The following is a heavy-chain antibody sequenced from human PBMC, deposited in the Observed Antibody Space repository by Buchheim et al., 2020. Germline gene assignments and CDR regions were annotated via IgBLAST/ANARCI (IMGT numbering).Heavy chain of an antibody. D-gene: IGHD1-26*01. Sequence: EVQLVESGGGLVQPGGSLRLSCAASGFSFSPYYMHWVRQPPGKGLVWVSRINSDGSGTTYADSVKGRFTISRDNAKNTLYLQMNSLRVEDTAVYYCLCLGFESFPWGQGTL. J-gene: IGHJ5*02. CDR1: GFSFSPYY. CDR2: INSDGSGT. V-gene: IGHV3-74*03. CDR3: LCLGFESFP.